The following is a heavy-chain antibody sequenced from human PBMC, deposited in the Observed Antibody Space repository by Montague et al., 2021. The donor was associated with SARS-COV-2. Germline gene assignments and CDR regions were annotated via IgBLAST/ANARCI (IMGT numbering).Heavy chain of an antibody. J-gene: IGHJ4*01. V-gene: IGHV4-34*01. CDR3: ARGRQHFNMIVVVMTGGEYYFDY. D-gene: IGHD3-22*01. Sequence: SETLSLICAVYGGSFSDYFWTWIRQPPGKGLEWIGEINHRGTSNYNPSLKSRVSISVDTSKNQFSLYLGSVTAADTAVYYCARGRQHFNMIVVVMTGGEYYFDYWGRGTLVTVSS. CDR1: GGSFSDYF. CDR2: INHRGTS.